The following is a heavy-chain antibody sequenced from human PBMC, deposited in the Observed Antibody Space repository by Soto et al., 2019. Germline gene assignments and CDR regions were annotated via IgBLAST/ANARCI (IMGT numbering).Heavy chain of an antibody. D-gene: IGHD2-21*01. Sequence: QLQLQESGPGLVKPSETLSLTCTVSGGSISSSGYYWGWIRQPPGKGLEWIGSIYSGGSTYYNPSLKSGVTISVDTYKNRFSLELSSVTAADTAVYYCTSQIARRAPFDPWGQGTLVTVSS. CDR3: TSQIARRAPFDP. J-gene: IGHJ5*02. CDR2: IYSGGST. CDR1: GGSISSSGYY. V-gene: IGHV4-39*01.